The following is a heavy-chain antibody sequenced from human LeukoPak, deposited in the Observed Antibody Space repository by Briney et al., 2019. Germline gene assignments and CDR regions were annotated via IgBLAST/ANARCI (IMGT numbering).Heavy chain of an antibody. CDR1: GGSISSYY. CDR2: IYYSGST. D-gene: IGHD5-24*01. Sequence: SETLSLTCNVSGGSISSYYWTWIRQPPGKGLEWVGYIYYSGSTNYTPTLKNRVTISVDTSKNQFSLNLSTGTAADTAVYYCARGRWLNYYFDLWGQGTLVTVSS. CDR3: ARGRWLNYYFDL. V-gene: IGHV4-59*01. J-gene: IGHJ4*02.